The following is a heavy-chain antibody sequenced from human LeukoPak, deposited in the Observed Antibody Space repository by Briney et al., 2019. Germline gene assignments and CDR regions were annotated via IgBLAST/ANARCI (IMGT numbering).Heavy chain of an antibody. CDR2: ISSSSSYI. D-gene: IGHD5-24*01. Sequence: PGGSLRLSCAASGFTFSSYSMNWVRQAPGKGLEWVSSISSSSSYIYYADSVKGRFTISRDNAKNSLYLQMNSLRAEDTAVYYCARQIGRQIQEMATENPAFDIWGQGTMVTVSS. CDR1: GFTFSSYS. J-gene: IGHJ3*02. V-gene: IGHV3-21*01. CDR3: ARQIGRQIQEMATENPAFDI.